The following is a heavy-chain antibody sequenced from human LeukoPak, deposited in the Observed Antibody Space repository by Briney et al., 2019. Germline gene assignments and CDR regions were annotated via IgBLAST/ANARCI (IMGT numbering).Heavy chain of an antibody. CDR1: GYTFTSYG. J-gene: IGHJ4*02. D-gene: IGHD2-15*01. Sequence: ASVKVSCRASGYTFTSYGISWVRQAPGQGLEWMGWISAYNGNTNYAQKLQGRVTMTTDTSTSTAYMELRSLRSDDTAVYYCAREVYCSGGGCYPYYFDYWGQGTLVTVSS. V-gene: IGHV1-18*01. CDR2: ISAYNGNT. CDR3: AREVYCSGGGCYPYYFDY.